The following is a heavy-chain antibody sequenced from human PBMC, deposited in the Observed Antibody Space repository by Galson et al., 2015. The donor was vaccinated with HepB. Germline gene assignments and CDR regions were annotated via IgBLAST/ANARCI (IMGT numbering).Heavy chain of an antibody. J-gene: IGHJ4*02. CDR3: ARKGPGYSSSWYGIFDY. V-gene: IGHV4-61*01. D-gene: IGHD6-13*01. Sequence: SETLSLTCTVSGGSVSSGSYYWSWIRQPPGKGLEWIGYIYYSGSTYYNPSLKSRVTISVDTSKNQFSLKLSSVTAADTAVYYCARKGPGYSSSWYGIFDYWGQGTLVTVSS. CDR1: GGSVSSGSYY. CDR2: IYYSGST.